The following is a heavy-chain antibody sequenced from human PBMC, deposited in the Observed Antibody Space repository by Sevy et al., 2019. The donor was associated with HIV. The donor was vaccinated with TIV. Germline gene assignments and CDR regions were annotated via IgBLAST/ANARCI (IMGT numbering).Heavy chain of an antibody. V-gene: IGHV3-23*01. D-gene: IGHD3-9*01. J-gene: IGHJ4*02. CDR1: GFTSSSYA. Sequence: GGSLRLSCAASGFTSSSYAMSWVRQPPGRGLEWVSTLSDSGVSTWYADSVKGRFTISRDNSKNILYLQMNSLRAEDTTVYYCARDRATSATGTLIDYWGQGTLVTVSS. CDR3: ARDRATSATGTLIDY. CDR2: LSDSGVST.